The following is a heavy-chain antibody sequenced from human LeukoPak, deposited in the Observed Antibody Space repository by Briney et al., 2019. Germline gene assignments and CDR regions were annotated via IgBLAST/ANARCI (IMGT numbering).Heavy chain of an antibody. J-gene: IGHJ6*03. CDR2: IYYSGST. CDR1: GGSISSYY. D-gene: IGHD3-3*01. V-gene: IGHV4-59*01. Sequence: SETLSLTCTVSGGSISSYYWSWIRQPPGKGLEWIGYIYYSGSTNYNPSLKSRVTISVDTSKNQFSLKLSSVTAADTAVYYCARGRDDFWSGYYYYYMDVWGKGTTVTVSS. CDR3: ARGRDDFWSGYYYYYMDV.